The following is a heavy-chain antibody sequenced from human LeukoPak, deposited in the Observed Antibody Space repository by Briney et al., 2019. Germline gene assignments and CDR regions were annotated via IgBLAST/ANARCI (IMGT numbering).Heavy chain of an antibody. Sequence: GASVKVSCKASGYTFTDYYMHWVQQAPGKGLEWMGRVDPEDGETIYAEKFQGRVTITADTSTDTAYVELSSLRSEDTAVYYCASFLSEMATSYLHFDYWGQGTLVTVSS. CDR2: VDPEDGET. CDR3: ASFLSEMATSYLHFDY. D-gene: IGHD5-24*01. CDR1: GYTFTDYY. J-gene: IGHJ4*02. V-gene: IGHV1-69-2*01.